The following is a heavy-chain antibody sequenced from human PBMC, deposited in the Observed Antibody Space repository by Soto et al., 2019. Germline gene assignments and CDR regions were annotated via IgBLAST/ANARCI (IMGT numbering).Heavy chain of an antibody. Sequence: SDTLSLTCTVSGGSISSYYWSWIRQPPGKGLEWIGYIYYSGSTNYNPSLKSRVTISVDTSKNQFSLKLSSVTAADTAVYYCARGGGGYSYGFDYWGQGTLVTVSS. CDR2: IYYSGST. D-gene: IGHD5-18*01. J-gene: IGHJ4*02. V-gene: IGHV4-59*07. CDR1: GGSISSYY. CDR3: ARGGGGYSYGFDY.